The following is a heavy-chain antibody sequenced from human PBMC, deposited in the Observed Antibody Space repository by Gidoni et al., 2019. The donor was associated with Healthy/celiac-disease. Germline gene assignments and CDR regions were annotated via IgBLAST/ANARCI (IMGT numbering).Heavy chain of an antibody. J-gene: IGHJ4*02. CDR2: IYYSGST. V-gene: IGHV4-59*08. CDR1: GCSISSYY. D-gene: IGHD3-22*01. CDR3: ARHFPQYYYDSSGYYSGDGRYYFDY. Sequence: QVQPQESGPGLVKPSDTLSLTCPAPGCSISSYYWIWLRPPPGKGLEWIGYIYYSGSTNYSPSLKSRVTISVDTSKNQVSLKLSSVTAADTAVYYCARHFPQYYYDSSGYYSGDGRYYFDYWGQGTLVTVSS.